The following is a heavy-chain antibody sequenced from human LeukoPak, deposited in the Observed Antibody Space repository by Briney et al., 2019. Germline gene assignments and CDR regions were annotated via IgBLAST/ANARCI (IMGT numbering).Heavy chain of an antibody. CDR3: AREYSGYDWGQFDY. CDR1: GYTFTSYG. Sequence: ASVKVSCKASGYTFTSYGISWVRQAPGQGLEWMGWISTYNGNTNYAQNLQGRVTMTTDTSTSTAYMELRSLRSDDTAVYYCAREYSGYDWGQFDYWGQGTLVTVSS. J-gene: IGHJ4*02. CDR2: ISTYNGNT. V-gene: IGHV1-18*01. D-gene: IGHD5-12*01.